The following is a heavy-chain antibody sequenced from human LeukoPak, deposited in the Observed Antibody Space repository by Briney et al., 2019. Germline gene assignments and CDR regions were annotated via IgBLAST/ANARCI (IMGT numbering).Heavy chain of an antibody. CDR2: IFDADDT. CDR1: GFSVSSNY. D-gene: IGHD4-17*01. Sequence: GSLRLSCAASGFSVSSNYMSWVPQAPGKGLEWVSIIFDADDTHYADSVKGRFTISRDKSKSTLYLQMNTLRAEDTAVYYCARHYGDYLTYFDSWGQGTLVTVSS. V-gene: IGHV3-53*01. J-gene: IGHJ4*02. CDR3: ARHYGDYLTYFDS.